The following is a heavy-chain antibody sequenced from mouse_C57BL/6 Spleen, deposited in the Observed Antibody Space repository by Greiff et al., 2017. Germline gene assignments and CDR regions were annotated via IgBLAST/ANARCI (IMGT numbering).Heavy chain of an antibody. CDR2: ISSGSSTI. J-gene: IGHJ3*01. CDR1: GFTFSDYG. D-gene: IGHD1-1*01. CDR3: ASDSVSYYYGSRDWFAY. Sequence: EVKLVESGGGLVTPGGSLKLSCAASGFTFSDYGMHWVRQAPEKGLEWVAYISSGSSTIYYADTVKGRFTISRDHAKNSLFLQMTSLMSEDTAMYYCASDSVSYYYGSRDWFAYWGQETLVTVSA. V-gene: IGHV5-17*01.